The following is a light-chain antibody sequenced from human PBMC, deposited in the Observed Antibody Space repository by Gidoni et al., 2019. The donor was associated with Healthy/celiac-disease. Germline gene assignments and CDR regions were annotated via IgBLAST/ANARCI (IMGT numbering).Light chain of an antibody. J-gene: IGKJ4*01. Sequence: EMVLTQSQATLSLSPGERATLPFRASQSVSSYLAWYQQKPGKAPRLLIYDAFNRATGIPARFSGSGSGTDFTLTISSLGPEDFAVYCCQQRSNWPPGLTFXGXTKVEIK. CDR2: DAF. CDR1: QSVSSY. CDR3: QQRSNWPPGLT. V-gene: IGKV3-11*01.